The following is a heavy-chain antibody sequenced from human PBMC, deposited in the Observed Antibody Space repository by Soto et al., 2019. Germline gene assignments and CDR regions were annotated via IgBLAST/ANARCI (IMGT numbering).Heavy chain of an antibody. J-gene: IGHJ6*02. CDR3: ARSQGSSTSLEIYYYYYYGMDV. CDR1: GGTFSSYA. V-gene: IGHV1-69*01. D-gene: IGHD2-2*01. CDR2: IIPISDTT. Sequence: QVQLVQSGAEVKKPGSSVKVSCKASGGTFSSYAISWVRQAPGQGLEWMGGIIPISDTTNYAQKFQGRVKITADESTSTAYMELSSLRAEDTEVYYCARSQGSSTSLEIYYYYYYGMDVWGQGTTVTVSS.